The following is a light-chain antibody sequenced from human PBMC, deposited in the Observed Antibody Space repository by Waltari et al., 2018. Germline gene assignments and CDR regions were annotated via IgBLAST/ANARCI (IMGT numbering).Light chain of an antibody. Sequence: QSLLTQPTSVSGAPGQRVTISCTGSRPNIGAGHDVHWYQAFPGTAPKLLIYGNNNRPSGVPDRFSGSKSGSSASLAINGLQAEDEADYYCQSFDSNVRGGVVFGGGTKVTVL. CDR3: QSFDSNVRGGVV. J-gene: IGLJ3*02. CDR1: RPNIGAGHD. CDR2: GNN. V-gene: IGLV1-40*01.